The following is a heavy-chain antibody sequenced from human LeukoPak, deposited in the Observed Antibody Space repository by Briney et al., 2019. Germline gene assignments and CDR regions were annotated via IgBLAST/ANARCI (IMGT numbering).Heavy chain of an antibody. CDR1: GFTFSSYS. V-gene: IGHV3-7*01. CDR2: IKEDGSEK. J-gene: IGHJ4*02. CDR3: ARGSSNSFDY. D-gene: IGHD2-2*01. Sequence: GRSLRLSCAASGFTFSSYSMNWVRQAPGKGLEWVANIKEDGSEKYYVDSVKGRFTISRDNAKNSLYLQMNSLRAEDTAVYYCARGSSNSFDYWGQGTLVTVSS.